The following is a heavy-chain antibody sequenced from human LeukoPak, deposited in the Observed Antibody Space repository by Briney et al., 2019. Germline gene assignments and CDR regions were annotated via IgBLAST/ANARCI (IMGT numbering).Heavy chain of an antibody. CDR1: GYTFTSYY. CDR3: ARALGSPPWSGYCGY. CDR2: INPSGGST. D-gene: IGHD3-3*01. V-gene: IGHV1-46*01. Sequence: ASVNVSCKASGYTFTSYYMHWVRQAPGQGLEWMGIINPSGGSTSYAQKFQGRVTMTRDTSTSTVYMELSSLRSEDTAVYYCARALGSPPWSGYCGYWGQGTLVTVSS. J-gene: IGHJ4*02.